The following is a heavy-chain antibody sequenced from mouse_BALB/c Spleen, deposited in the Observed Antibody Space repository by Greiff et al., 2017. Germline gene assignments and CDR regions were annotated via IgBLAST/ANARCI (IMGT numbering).Heavy chain of an antibody. V-gene: IGHV1-54*01. D-gene: IGHD3-1*01. Sequence: QVQLKESGAELVRPGTSVKVSCKASGYAFTNYLIEWVKQRPGQGLEWIGVINPGSGGTNYNEKFKGKATLTADKSSSTAYMQLSSLTSDDSAVYFCARRKAARASYAMDYWGQGTSVTVSS. CDR2: INPGSGGT. CDR1: GYAFTNYL. J-gene: IGHJ4*01. CDR3: ARRKAARASYAMDY.